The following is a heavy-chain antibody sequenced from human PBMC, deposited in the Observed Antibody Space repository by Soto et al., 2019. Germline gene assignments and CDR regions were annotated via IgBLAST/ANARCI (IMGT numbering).Heavy chain of an antibody. Sequence: SETLSLTCSVSGGSISGSYWSWIRQSQGKGLEWLGYVYYTGSTNYSPSLRSRVSISVDTSKNEFSLRLSSVTAADTAVYFCARSVAVPGAHIDYWGQGTQVTVSS. CDR3: ARSVAVPGAHIDY. CDR1: GGSISGSY. J-gene: IGHJ4*02. V-gene: IGHV4-59*01. D-gene: IGHD6-19*01. CDR2: VYYTGST.